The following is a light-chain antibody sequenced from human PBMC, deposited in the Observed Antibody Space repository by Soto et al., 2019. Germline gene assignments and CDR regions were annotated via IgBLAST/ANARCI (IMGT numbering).Light chain of an antibody. J-gene: IGKJ5*01. CDR1: QSMSSY. CDR3: QQRSAWPIT. CDR2: AAS. V-gene: IGKV1-39*01. Sequence: TPSPSSLSSSVGDRVSITCRASQSMSSYLNWYQQKPGKAPKLLIYAASSLQSGVPSRFSGSGSGTDFTLTISGLEPEDFAVYYCQQRSAWPITFGPGTRLEIK.